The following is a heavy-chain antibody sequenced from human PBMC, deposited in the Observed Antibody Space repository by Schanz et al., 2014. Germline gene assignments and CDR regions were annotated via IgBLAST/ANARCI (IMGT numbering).Heavy chain of an antibody. V-gene: IGHV4-4*02. CDR1: GVAITSTNW. Sequence: QVQLQESGPGLVKPSGTLSLTCAVSGVAITSTNWRHWVRQSPGKGLEWIGEIIHDGRTNYNPSLGSRVTISLDRSENQFSLELRSVAAADTALYYCARVKQGCSDSSCVLDPWGQGTLVTVSS. CDR2: IIHDGRT. D-gene: IGHD2-2*01. J-gene: IGHJ5*02. CDR3: ARVKQGCSDSSCVLDP.